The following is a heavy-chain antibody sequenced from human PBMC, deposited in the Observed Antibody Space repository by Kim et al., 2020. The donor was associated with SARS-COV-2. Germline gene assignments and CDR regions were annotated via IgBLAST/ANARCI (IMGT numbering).Heavy chain of an antibody. CDR1: GGSFSGYY. D-gene: IGHD2-2*01. J-gene: IGHJ6*03. V-gene: IGHV4-34*01. Sequence: SETLSLTCAVYGGSFSGYYWSWIRQPPGKGLEWIGEINHSGSTNYNPSLKSRVTISVDTSKNQFSLKLSSVTAADTAVYYCASVRSSTSPNPMRRHHGDYYYMDVWGKGTTVTVSS. CDR3: ASVRSSTSPNPMRRHHGDYYYMDV. CDR2: INHSGST.